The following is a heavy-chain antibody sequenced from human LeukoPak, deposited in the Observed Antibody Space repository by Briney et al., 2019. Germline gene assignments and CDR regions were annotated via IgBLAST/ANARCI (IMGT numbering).Heavy chain of an antibody. V-gene: IGHV4-39*01. J-gene: IGHJ4*02. CDR1: GGSISSTSYY. Sequence: SETLPLTCTASGGSISSTSYYWGWIRQPPGKGLEWIGRNYYAESTYYNPSLKSRVTISVDTSKNHFSLKLISVTAADTAVYYCARHYSSRRQVFDYWGQGTLVTVSS. CDR2: NYYAEST. CDR3: ARHYSSRRQVFDY. D-gene: IGHD6-19*01.